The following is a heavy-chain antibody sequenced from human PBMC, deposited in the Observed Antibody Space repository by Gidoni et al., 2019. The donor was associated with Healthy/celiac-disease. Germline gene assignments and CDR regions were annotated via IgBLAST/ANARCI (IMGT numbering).Heavy chain of an antibody. CDR3: AKDPLYGSAIEPLYGLDV. J-gene: IGHJ6*02. CDR1: GSPFSSSA. CDR2: ISGSGGST. V-gene: IGHV3-23*01. Sequence: RRLECGGALVQPGGSLRLSCAASGSPFSSSAMRWVRQAPGKGLAWVSGISGSGGSTYYADYVNGRFTISRDNSKNTLYLQMNSLRAEDTAVYYCAKDPLYGSAIEPLYGLDVWGQGTTVTVSS. D-gene: IGHD3-10*01.